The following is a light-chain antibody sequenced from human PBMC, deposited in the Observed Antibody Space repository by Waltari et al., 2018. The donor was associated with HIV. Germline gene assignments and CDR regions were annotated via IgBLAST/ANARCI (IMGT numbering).Light chain of an antibody. Sequence: QSVLTQPPSVSGAPGQRVTISCTGSSSNLGPGYDVHWYQQLPGTAPKLLIYGNSNRPSGVPDRFSGSKSGTSASLAITGLQAEDEADYYCQSYDSSRHVVFGGGTKLTVL. CDR2: GNS. V-gene: IGLV1-40*01. CDR3: QSYDSSRHVV. CDR1: SSNLGPGYD. J-gene: IGLJ2*01.